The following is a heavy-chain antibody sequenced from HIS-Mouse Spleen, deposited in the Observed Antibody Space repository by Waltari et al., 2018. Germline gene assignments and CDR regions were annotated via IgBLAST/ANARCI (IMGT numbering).Heavy chain of an antibody. Sequence: QLQLQESGPGLVKPSETLSLTCTVPVGSIRSISYYWGWIRQPPGKGLEWIGSIYYSGSTYYNPSLKSRVTISVDTSKNQFSLKLSSVTAADTAVYYCAREIPYSSSWYDWYFDLWGRGTLVTVSS. J-gene: IGHJ2*01. CDR2: IYYSGST. D-gene: IGHD6-13*01. V-gene: IGHV4-39*07. CDR3: AREIPYSSSWYDWYFDL. CDR1: VGSIRSISYY.